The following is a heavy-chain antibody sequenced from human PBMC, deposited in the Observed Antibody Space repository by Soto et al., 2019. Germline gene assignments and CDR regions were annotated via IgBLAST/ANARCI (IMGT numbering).Heavy chain of an antibody. CDR1: GFTFRTYA. V-gene: IGHV3-23*01. Sequence: GGSLRLSCAASGFTFRTYAMAWVRQAPGKGLEWVSGISGPGISTSYADSVKGRLTISRDNSKNTLFLQMDSLRAEDTAVYYCAKQASIGWLYYFDYWGQGTLVTVSS. J-gene: IGHJ4*02. D-gene: IGHD6-19*01. CDR3: AKQASIGWLYYFDY. CDR2: ISGPGIST.